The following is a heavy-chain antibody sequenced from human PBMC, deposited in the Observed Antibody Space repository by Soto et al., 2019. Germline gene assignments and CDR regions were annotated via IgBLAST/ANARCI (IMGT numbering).Heavy chain of an antibody. D-gene: IGHD3-10*01. CDR1: GFTFSSYW. J-gene: IGHJ6*02. V-gene: IGHV3-74*01. CDR2: INSDGSST. CDR3: ARDVVPMVRESYGMDV. Sequence: EVQLVESGGGLVQPGGSLRLSCAASGFTFSSYWMHWVRQAPGKGLVWVSRINSDGSSTSYADSVKGRFTISRDNAKNXLYLQMNSLRAEDTAVYYCARDVVPMVRESYGMDVWGQGTTVTVSS.